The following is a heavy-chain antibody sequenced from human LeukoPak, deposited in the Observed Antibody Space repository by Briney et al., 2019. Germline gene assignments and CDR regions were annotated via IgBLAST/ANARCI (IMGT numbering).Heavy chain of an antibody. CDR3: AKGPIAVAGTWYFDS. J-gene: IGHJ4*02. CDR2: ISWYSDSI. D-gene: IGHD6-19*01. Sequence: GRSLRLSCAGSGFKFDEYDMHWVRHATGKGLEWVSSISWYSDSIGYTDSVEGRFTISRDNTKNSLSLQMNSLRAEDTALYYCAKGPIAVAGTWYFDSWGQGTLVIVSS. V-gene: IGHV3-9*01. CDR1: GFKFDEYD.